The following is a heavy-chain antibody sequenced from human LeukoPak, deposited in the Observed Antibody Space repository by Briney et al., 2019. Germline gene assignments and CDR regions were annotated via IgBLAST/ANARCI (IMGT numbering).Heavy chain of an antibody. Sequence: GGSLRLSCAASGFTFSSYAMSWVRQAPGKGLEWVSAISGSGGSTYYADSVKGRFTVSRDNSKNTLYLQMNSLRAEDTAVYYCARASGYRLPGYWGQGTLVTVSS. CDR2: ISGSGGST. D-gene: IGHD6-13*01. CDR1: GFTFSSYA. CDR3: ARASGYRLPGY. J-gene: IGHJ4*02. V-gene: IGHV3-23*01.